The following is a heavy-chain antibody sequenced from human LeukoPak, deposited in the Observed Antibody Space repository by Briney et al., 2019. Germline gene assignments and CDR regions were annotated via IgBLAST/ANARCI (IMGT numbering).Heavy chain of an antibody. CDR2: IYYSGST. CDR3: ARGREWWGAFDY. CDR1: GGSISSSSYY. V-gene: IGHV4-39*07. Sequence: SETLSLTCAVSGGSISSSSYYWGWIRQPPGKGLEWIGSIYYSGSTYYNPSLKSRVTISVDTSKNQFSLKLSSVTAADTAVYYCARGREWWGAFDYWGQGTLVTVSS. J-gene: IGHJ4*02. D-gene: IGHD2-15*01.